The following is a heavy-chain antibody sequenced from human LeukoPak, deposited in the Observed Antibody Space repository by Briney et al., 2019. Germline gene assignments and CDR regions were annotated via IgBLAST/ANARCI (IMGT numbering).Heavy chain of an antibody. J-gene: IGHJ4*02. D-gene: IGHD3-10*01. CDR3: ARGVLLWFGELLPFDY. V-gene: IGHV4-31*03. CDR1: GGSISSGGYY. CDR2: IYYSGST. Sequence: PSQTLFLTCTVSGGSISSGGYYWSWIRQHPGKGLEWIGYIYYSGSTYYNPSLKSRVTISVDTSKNQFSLKLSSVTAADTAVYYCARGVLLWFGELLPFDYWGQGTLVTVSS.